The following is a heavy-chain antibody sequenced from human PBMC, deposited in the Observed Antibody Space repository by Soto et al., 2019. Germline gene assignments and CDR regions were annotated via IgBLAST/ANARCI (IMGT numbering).Heavy chain of an antibody. V-gene: IGHV3-30-3*01. CDR3: AQWAGAFDY. CDR2: RSYDGSNK. Sequence: QVQLVESGGGVVQPGRSLRLSCAASGFTFSSYAMHWVRQAPGKGLEWVAVRSYDGSNKYYADSVKGRFTISRDNSKNTLYLQMNSLRAEDTAVYYCAQWAGAFDYWGQGTLVTVSS. J-gene: IGHJ4*02. D-gene: IGHD1-26*01. CDR1: GFTFSSYA.